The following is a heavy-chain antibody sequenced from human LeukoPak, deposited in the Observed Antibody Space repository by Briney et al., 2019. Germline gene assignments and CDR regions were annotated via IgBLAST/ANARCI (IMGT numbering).Heavy chain of an antibody. CDR1: GFTFSSYA. CDR3: ARDSSSVVVVAATDY. Sequence: GRSLRLSCAASGFTFSSYAMHWVRQAPGKGLEWVAVISYDGSNKYYADSVKGRFTISRDNSKNTLYLQMNSLRAEDTAVYYCARDSSSVVVVAATDYWGQGTLVTVSS. CDR2: ISYDGSNK. D-gene: IGHD2-15*01. V-gene: IGHV3-30-3*01. J-gene: IGHJ4*02.